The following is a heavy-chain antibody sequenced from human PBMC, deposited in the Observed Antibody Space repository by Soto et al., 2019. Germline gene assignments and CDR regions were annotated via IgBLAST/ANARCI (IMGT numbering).Heavy chain of an antibody. CDR1: GFTFSSYW. CDR3: AKARFLTVSSFPSDY. CDR2: INSDGSST. J-gene: IGHJ4*02. V-gene: IGHV3-74*01. Sequence: PGGSLRLSCAASGFTFSSYWMHWVRQAPGKGLVWVSRINSDGSSTSYADSVKGRFTISRDNAKNTLYLQMNSLRAEDTAVYYCAKARFLTVSSFPSDYWGQGTLVTVSS. D-gene: IGHD4-4*01.